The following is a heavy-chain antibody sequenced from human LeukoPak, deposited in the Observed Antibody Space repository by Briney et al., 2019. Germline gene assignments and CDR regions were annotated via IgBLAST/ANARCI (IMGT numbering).Heavy chain of an antibody. CDR1: GGSISSSSYY. CDR3: AGDYTSWSYWFYY. Sequence: SETLSLTCTVSGGSISSSSYYWGWIRQPPGKGLEWIGSIYYSGSTTYNPSLESRVTISQDTSKKQFSLRLRSVTAADTAVYYCAGDYTSWSYWFYYWGQGTLVTVSS. D-gene: IGHD3-10*01. CDR2: IYYSGST. V-gene: IGHV4-39*07. J-gene: IGHJ4*02.